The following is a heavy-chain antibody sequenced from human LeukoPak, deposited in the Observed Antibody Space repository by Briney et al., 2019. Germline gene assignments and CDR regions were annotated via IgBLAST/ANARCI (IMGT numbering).Heavy chain of an antibody. CDR2: INHDGSTT. CDR1: TFTFSTYW. J-gene: IGHJ4*02. Sequence: GGSLRLSCATSTFTFSTYWMHWVRQAPGKGLVWVSRINHDGSTTSYADPVKGRFTISRDNAKNTLYLQMNSLRAEDTAVYFCARGTGYGVFDYWSQGTLVTVSS. V-gene: IGHV3-74*01. D-gene: IGHD3-10*01. CDR3: ARGTGYGVFDY.